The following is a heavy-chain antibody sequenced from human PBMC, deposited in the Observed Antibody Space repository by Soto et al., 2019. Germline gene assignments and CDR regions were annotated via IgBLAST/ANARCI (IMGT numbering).Heavy chain of an antibody. D-gene: IGHD5-18*01. Sequence: QVQLVQSGAEVKKPGSSVKVSCKASGGTFSSYTISWVRQAPGQGLEWMGRIIPILGIANYPQKFQGRVTITEDKSTSTAYMDLRSLRSEDADVYYWTSKADTAMVSGYYGMGVWGNGTTVTVAS. V-gene: IGHV1-69*02. CDR1: GGTFSSYT. J-gene: IGHJ6*04. CDR3: TSKADTAMVSGYYGMGV. CDR2: IIPILGIA.